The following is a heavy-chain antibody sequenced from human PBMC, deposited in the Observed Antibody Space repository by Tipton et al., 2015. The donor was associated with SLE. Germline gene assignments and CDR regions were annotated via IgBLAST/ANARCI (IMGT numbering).Heavy chain of an antibody. J-gene: IGHJ4*02. CDR3: ARVGGVGATLTY. CDR1: GYTFTDFG. Sequence: QLVQSGAEVKKPGASVTVSCQASGYTFTDFGVTWVRQAPGQGLEWVGWINPNSGGTNYAQKFQGRVTMTRDTSISTAYMELSRLRSDDTAVYYCARVGGVGATLTYWGQGTLVTVSS. D-gene: IGHD1-26*01. V-gene: IGHV1-2*02. CDR2: INPNSGGT.